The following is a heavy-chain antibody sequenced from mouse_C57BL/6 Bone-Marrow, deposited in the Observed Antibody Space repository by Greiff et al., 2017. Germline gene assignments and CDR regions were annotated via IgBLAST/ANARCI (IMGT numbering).Heavy chain of an antibody. CDR1: GYTFTSYW. CDR3: ARERVGPYFDY. CDR2: IDPSDSYT. Sequence: VQLQQPGAELVMPGASVKLSCKASGYTFTSYWMHWVKQRPGQGLEWIGEIDPSDSYTNYNQKFKGKSTLTVDKSSSTAYMQLSSLTSEDSAVYYCARERVGPYFDYWGQGTTLTVSS. V-gene: IGHV1-69*01. J-gene: IGHJ2*01.